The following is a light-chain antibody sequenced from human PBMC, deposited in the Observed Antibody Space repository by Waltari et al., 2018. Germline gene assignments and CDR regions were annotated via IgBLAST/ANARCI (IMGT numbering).Light chain of an antibody. CDR2: DAS. CDR1: HSVREY. Sequence: EIVLTQSPATLSLSPGERANLSCRASHSVREYLAWYQQRPGHAPRLLIYDASNRATGVPARFSGTGYETDFTLTINNLEPEDFAVYYCQQRSSWPLTFGGGSKVEIK. J-gene: IGKJ4*01. V-gene: IGKV3-11*01. CDR3: QQRSSWPLT.